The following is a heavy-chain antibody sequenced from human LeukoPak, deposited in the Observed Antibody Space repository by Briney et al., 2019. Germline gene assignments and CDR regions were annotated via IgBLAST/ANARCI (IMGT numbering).Heavy chain of an antibody. V-gene: IGHV1-18*01. J-gene: IGHJ6*03. CDR3: ARVDCSGGSCYLTTTYYYYYMDV. D-gene: IGHD2-15*01. Sequence: ASVKVSCKASGYTFTSYGISWARQAPGQGLEWMGWISAYNGNTNYAQKLQGRVTMTTDTSTSTAYMELRSLRSDDTAVYYCARVDCSGGSCYLTTTYYYYYMDVWGKGATVTVSS. CDR1: GYTFTSYG. CDR2: ISAYNGNT.